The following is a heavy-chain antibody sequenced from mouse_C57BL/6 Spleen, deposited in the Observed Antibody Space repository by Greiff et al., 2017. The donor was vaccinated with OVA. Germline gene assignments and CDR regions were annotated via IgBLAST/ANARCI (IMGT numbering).Heavy chain of an antibody. J-gene: IGHJ1*03. D-gene: IGHD1-1*01. V-gene: IGHV1-82*01. CDR2: IYPGDGDT. CDR1: GYAFSSSW. Sequence: QVQLKESGAELVRPGASVKISCKASGYAFSSSWMNWVKQRPGKGLEWIGRIYPGDGDTNYNGKFKGKATLTADKSSSTAYMQLSSLTSEDAAVYFCATPYYYGSRADWYFDVWGTGTTVTVSS. CDR3: ATPYYYGSRADWYFDV.